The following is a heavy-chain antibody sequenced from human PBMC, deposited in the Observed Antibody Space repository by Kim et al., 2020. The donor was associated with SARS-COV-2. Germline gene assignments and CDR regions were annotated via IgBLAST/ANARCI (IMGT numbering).Heavy chain of an antibody. CDR1: VGSISSYTW. D-gene: IGHD3-3*01. CDR3: LSPIYEFLIGFD. V-gene: IGHV4-4*02. J-gene: IGHJ4*01. Sequence: SETLSLTCTVSVGSISSYTWCSCVRQPPGKVLEWIGVVHYSGVTNYSPSFYNPSLKCRDTIKLDKSKNQILLRLTAVTDAFTDVYFFLSPIYEFLIGFD. CDR2: VHYSGVT.